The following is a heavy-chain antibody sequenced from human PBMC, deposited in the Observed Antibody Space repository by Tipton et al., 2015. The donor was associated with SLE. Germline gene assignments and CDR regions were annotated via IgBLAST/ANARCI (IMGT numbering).Heavy chain of an antibody. D-gene: IGHD6-13*01. Sequence: TLSLTCAVSGYSISSGYYWGWIRQPPEKGLEWIASMYPSGSTYYNPSLKSRVTISVDTSKNQFSLKLSSVTAADTAVYYCARERGIADFFDYWGQGTLVTVSS. CDR2: MYPSGST. CDR3: ARERGIADFFDY. V-gene: IGHV4-38-2*02. CDR1: GYSISSGYY. J-gene: IGHJ4*02.